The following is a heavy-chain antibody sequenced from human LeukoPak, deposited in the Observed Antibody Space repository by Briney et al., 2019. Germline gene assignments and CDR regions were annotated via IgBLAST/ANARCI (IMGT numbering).Heavy chain of an antibody. CDR3: ARAPSEIGGYYPEYFRH. J-gene: IGHJ1*01. D-gene: IGHD3-22*01. CDR1: GFTFSSYW. Sequence: GGSLRPSCAASGFTFSSYWMHWVRQAPGKGLVWVSRIKSDGKTNYADSVKGRFTISRDNAKDTVSLQMNSLRAEDTGVYYCARAPSEIGGYYPEYFRHWGQGTLVTVSS. V-gene: IGHV3-74*01. CDR2: IKSDGKT.